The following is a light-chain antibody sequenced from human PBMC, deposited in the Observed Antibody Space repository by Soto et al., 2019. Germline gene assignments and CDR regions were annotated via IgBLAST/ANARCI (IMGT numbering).Light chain of an antibody. V-gene: IGLV2-8*01. CDR1: SSDVGNYDS. Sequence: QSALTQPPSASGSPGQSVTISCTGTSSDVGNYDSVSWYQHHPGKAPQAVIYEVNKRPSGVPDRFSGSKSGNTASLTVSGLQAADEGDYFCKSYAGSNTYVFGSGTKLTVL. CDR2: EVN. CDR3: KSYAGSNTYV. J-gene: IGLJ1*01.